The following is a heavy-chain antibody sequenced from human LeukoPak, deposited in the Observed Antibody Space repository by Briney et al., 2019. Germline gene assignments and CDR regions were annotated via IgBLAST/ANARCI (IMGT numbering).Heavy chain of an antibody. Sequence: SQTLSLTCTVSGGSISSGGYYWSWIRQHPGKGLEWIGYVCYSVSTYYNPSLKSRVTISVGTSKNQFSLKLRSVTAADTAVYYCARVEATYYYGSGSSDWFDPWGQGTLVTVSS. D-gene: IGHD3-10*01. CDR1: GGSISSGGYY. CDR2: VCYSVST. V-gene: IGHV4-31*03. J-gene: IGHJ5*02. CDR3: ARVEATYYYGSGSSDWFDP.